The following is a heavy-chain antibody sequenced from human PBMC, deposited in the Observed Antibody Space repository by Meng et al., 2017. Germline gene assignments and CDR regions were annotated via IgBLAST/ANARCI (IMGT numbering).Heavy chain of an antibody. J-gene: IGHJ4*02. V-gene: IGHV3-30*01. CDR2: ISYDGSNK. CDR3: AGGLMVNDY. Sequence: QLVESGGGVVQPGRSLVLYCAASGFTFSSYAMNWVRQAQGKGLEWVAVISYDGSNKYYADSVKGRFTISRDNSKNTLYLQMNSLRAEDTAVYYCAGGLMVNDYWGQGTLVTVSS. D-gene: IGHD3-10*01. CDR1: GFTFSSYA.